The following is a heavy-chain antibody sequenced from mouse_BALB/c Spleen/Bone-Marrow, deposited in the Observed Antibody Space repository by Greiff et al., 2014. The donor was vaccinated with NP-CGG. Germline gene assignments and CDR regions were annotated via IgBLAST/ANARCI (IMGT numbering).Heavy chain of an antibody. CDR2: IYPGDGDT. CDR3: ARAGLFTDY. Sequence: VQLQQSGAELVRPGSSVKISCKTSGYAFSFYWMNWVKQRPGQGLEWIGQIYPGDGDTNYNGKFKGKATLTADTSSGTAYMQLSSLTSEDSAVYFCARAGLFTDYWGQGTSLTVSS. D-gene: IGHD2-12*01. V-gene: IGHV1-80*01. J-gene: IGHJ2*02. CDR1: GYAFSFYW.